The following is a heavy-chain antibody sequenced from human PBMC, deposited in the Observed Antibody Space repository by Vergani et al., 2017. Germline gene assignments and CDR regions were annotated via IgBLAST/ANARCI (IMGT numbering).Heavy chain of an antibody. CDR2: IYYSGST. CDR3: ARVTRYGYGYYYYGMDV. J-gene: IGHJ6*02. V-gene: IGHV4-39*01. D-gene: IGHD5-18*01. Sequence: QLQLQESGPGLVKPSETLSLTCTVSGGSISSSSYYWGWIRQPPGKGLEWIGSIYYSGSTYYNPSLKSRVTISVDTSKNQFSLKLSSVTAADTAVYYCARVTRYGYGYYYYGMDVWGQGTTVTVSS. CDR1: GGSISSSSYY.